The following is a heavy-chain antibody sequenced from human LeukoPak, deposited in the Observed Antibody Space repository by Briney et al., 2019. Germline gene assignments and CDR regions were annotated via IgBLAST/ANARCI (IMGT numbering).Heavy chain of an antibody. D-gene: IGHD6-19*01. Sequence: GASAKVSCKASGYTFTGYYMHWVRQAPGQGLEWMGWINPNSGGTNYAQKFQGRVTMTRDTSISTAYMELSRLRSDDTAVYYCARGVAASATSEGNNWFDPWGQGTLVTVSS. CDR1: GYTFTGYY. J-gene: IGHJ5*02. CDR2: INPNSGGT. V-gene: IGHV1-2*02. CDR3: ARGVAASATSEGNNWFDP.